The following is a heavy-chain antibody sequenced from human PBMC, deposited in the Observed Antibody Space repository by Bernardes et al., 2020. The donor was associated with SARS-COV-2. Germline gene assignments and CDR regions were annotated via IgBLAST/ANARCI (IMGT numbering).Heavy chain of an antibody. CDR3: VRGVRYFDWILGY. V-gene: IGHV3-33*01. D-gene: IGHD3-9*01. Sequence: GRSLRLSCAASGFTFTNHGMHWVRQAPGKGLEWVAMISYDDTNKYHADSVKGRFSIARDNSNNTLYLQMNSLRAEDSALYYCVRGVRYFDWILGYWGQGSQVTVSS. J-gene: IGHJ4*02. CDR2: ISYDDTNK. CDR1: GFTFTNHG.